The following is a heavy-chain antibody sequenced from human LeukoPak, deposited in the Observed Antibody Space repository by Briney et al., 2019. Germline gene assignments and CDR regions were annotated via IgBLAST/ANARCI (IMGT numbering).Heavy chain of an antibody. V-gene: IGHV2-5*02. J-gene: IGHJ5*02. D-gene: IGHD3-10*01. CDR3: AHTSYYYGSGSYRRFDP. Sequence: SGPTLVKPTQTLTLTCTFSGFSLTTSGVGGGWIRQPPGKALEWLALIYWDDDKRYSPPLKSRLTVTKDTSKRQVVLTMTNMDPVDTATYYCAHTSYYYGSGSYRRFDPWGQGTLVTVSS. CDR1: GFSLTTSGVG. CDR2: IYWDDDK.